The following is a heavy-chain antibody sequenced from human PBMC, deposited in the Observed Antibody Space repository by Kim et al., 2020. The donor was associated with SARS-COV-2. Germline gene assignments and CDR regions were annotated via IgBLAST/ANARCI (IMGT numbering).Heavy chain of an antibody. V-gene: IGHV1-69*04. J-gene: IGHJ4*02. CDR3: ARDKTYGDYPFFDY. Sequence: SVKVSCKASGGTFSSYAISWVRQAPGLGLEWMGRFIPILGIANYAQKFQGRVTITADNSTSTAYMELSSLRSEDTAVYYCARDKTYGDYPFFDYWGQGTLVTVSS. CDR1: GGTFSSYA. CDR2: FIPILGIA. D-gene: IGHD4-17*01.